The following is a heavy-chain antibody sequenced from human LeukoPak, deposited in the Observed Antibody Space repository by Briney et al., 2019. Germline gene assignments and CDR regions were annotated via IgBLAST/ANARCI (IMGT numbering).Heavy chain of an antibody. V-gene: IGHV4-34*01. J-gene: IGHJ5*02. CDR3: ARHDGWFAP. CDR1: GGSFSGYY. CDR2: INHSGST. Sequence: SETLSLTCAVYGGSFSGYYWSWIRQPPGKGLEWIGEINHSGSTNYNASLERRVTISVDTYKNKFSPKLRPVTAADTPAYYCARHDGWFAPWGQGPLVTVSS. D-gene: IGHD3-16*01.